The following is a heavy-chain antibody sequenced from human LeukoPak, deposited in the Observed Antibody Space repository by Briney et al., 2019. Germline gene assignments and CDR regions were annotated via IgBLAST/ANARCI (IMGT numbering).Heavy chain of an antibody. V-gene: IGHV3-23*01. Sequence: PGGTLRLSCAASGFTFSNYGMSWVRQAPGKGLEWVSAISGSGDYTYYADSVKGRFTISRDNSKNTLYLQMNSLRAEDTAVYYCARDSSVAVANYWGQGTLVTVSS. J-gene: IGHJ4*02. CDR1: GFTFSNYG. CDR2: ISGSGDYT. D-gene: IGHD6-19*01. CDR3: ARDSSVAVANY.